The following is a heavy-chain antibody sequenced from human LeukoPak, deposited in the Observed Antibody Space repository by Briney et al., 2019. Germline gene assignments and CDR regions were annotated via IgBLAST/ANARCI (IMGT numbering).Heavy chain of an antibody. J-gene: IGHJ5*02. V-gene: IGHV1-2*02. Sequence: GASVKVSCKASGYTFTGYYMHWVRQAPGQGLEWMGWINPNSGGTNYAQKFQGRVTMTRDTSISTAYMELSRLRSDDTAVYYCARDGSSRVAVAGTYHGWFGPWGQGTLVTVSS. CDR2: INPNSGGT. D-gene: IGHD6-19*01. CDR3: ARDGSSRVAVAGTYHGWFGP. CDR1: GYTFTGYY.